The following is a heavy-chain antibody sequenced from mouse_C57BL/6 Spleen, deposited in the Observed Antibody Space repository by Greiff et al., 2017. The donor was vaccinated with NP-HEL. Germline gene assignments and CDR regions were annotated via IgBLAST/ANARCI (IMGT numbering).Heavy chain of an antibody. V-gene: IGHV1-82*01. CDR2: IYPGDGDT. CDR1: GYAFSSSW. J-gene: IGHJ4*01. D-gene: IGHD2-5*01. Sequence: VQLQQSGPELVKPGASVKISCKASGYAFSSSWMNWVKQRPGKGLEWIGRIYPGDGDTNYNGKFKGKATLTADKSSSTAYMQISSLTSEDSAVYFCARSRMYSNYVDAMDYWGQGTSVTVSS. CDR3: ARSRMYSNYVDAMDY.